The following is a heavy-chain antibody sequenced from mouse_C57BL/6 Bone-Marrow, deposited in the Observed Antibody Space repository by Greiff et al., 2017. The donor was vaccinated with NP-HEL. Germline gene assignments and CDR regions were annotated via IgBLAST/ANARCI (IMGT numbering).Heavy chain of an antibody. V-gene: IGHV3-6*01. CDR3: AREGGYYGSPFAY. CDR1: GHSITSGYY. CDR2: LSYDGNN. D-gene: IGHD1-1*01. J-gene: IGHJ3*01. Sequence: EVKLLESGPGLVKPSQSLSLTCSVTGHSITSGYYWNWIRQFPGNKLERVGYLSYDGNNNYNHTLKNRISFTRDTSTSQFFLKLNSVTTEDTATYYCAREGGYYGSPFAYWGQGTRVTVSA.